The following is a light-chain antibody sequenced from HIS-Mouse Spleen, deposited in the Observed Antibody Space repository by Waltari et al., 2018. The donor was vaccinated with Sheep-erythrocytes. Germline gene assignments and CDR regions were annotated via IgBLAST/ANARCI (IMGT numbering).Light chain of an antibody. CDR1: SGFNAGTYR. V-gene: IGLV5-45*02. Sequence: QAVLTQPSSLSASPGASASLTCTLRSGFNAGTYRINWYQQKPGSPPQYLLRYKSDSDKQQGSGVPSRFSGSKDASANAGILLISGLQSEDEADYYCMIWHSSAWVFGGGTKLTVL. CDR3: MIWHSSAWV. CDR2: YKSDSDK. J-gene: IGLJ3*02.